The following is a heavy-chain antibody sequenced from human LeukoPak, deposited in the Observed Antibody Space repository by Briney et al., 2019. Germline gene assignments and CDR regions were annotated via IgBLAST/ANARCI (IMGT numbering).Heavy chain of an antibody. CDR1: GFTFSSYA. J-gene: IGHJ4*02. D-gene: IGHD1-7*01. Sequence: GGSLRLSCAASGFTFSSYAMHWVRQAPGKGLEWVAVISYDGSNKYYADSVKGRFTISRDNSKNTLYLQMNSLRAEDTAVYYCAKSLTGTIDYWGQGTLVTVSS. V-gene: IGHV3-30*18. CDR2: ISYDGSNK. CDR3: AKSLTGTIDY.